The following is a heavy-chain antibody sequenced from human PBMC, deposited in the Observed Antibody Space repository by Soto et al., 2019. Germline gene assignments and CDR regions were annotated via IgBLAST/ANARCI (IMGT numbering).Heavy chain of an antibody. V-gene: IGHV4-4*07. Sequence: SETLSLTCTVSGGSVSGYYWSWVRQPAGKGLEWIGRIYTSRSTNYNPSLKSRVTMSLDSSKNQFSLKLNSVTAADTAVYYCARVIAPYYSDSSGWYFDSWGQGALVTVSS. CDR1: GGSVSGYY. D-gene: IGHD3-22*01. CDR3: ARVIAPYYSDSSGWYFDS. J-gene: IGHJ4*02. CDR2: IYTSRST.